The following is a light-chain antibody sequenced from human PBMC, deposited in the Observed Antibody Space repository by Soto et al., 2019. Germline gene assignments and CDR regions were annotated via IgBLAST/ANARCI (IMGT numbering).Light chain of an antibody. Sequence: QYALTQPASVSGSPGQSITISCTGNNSDVGSYNLVSWYQQHPGKAPKLMIYEGSERPSGVSNRFSGSKSGNTASLTISGLQAEDEADYYCCSYAGSSTWVFGGGTKLTVL. J-gene: IGLJ3*02. CDR2: EGS. CDR3: CSYAGSSTWV. CDR1: NSDVGSYNL. V-gene: IGLV2-23*01.